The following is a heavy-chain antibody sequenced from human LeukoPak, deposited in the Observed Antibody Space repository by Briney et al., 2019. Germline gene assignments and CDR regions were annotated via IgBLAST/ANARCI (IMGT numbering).Heavy chain of an antibody. CDR3: ARAVGVVDCNTYSCKPYHFDY. CDR1: GFGISASF. J-gene: IGHJ4*02. Sequence: QPGGSLRLSCAASGFGISASFMNWIRQAPGKGLEWVSLLSSAGLSSAGTAFYADSVKGRFTLSRDNSNNTVYLQMNSLRADDTAVYFCARAVGVVDCNTYSCKPYHFDYWGQGALVTVSS. V-gene: IGHV3-66*01. D-gene: IGHD2-2*01. CDR2: LSSAGLSSAGTA.